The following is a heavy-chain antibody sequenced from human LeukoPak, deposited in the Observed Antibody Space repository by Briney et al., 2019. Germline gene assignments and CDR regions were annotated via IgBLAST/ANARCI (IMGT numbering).Heavy chain of an antibody. CDR3: ARELGGSHADAYDI. CDR2: INHSGST. J-gene: IGHJ3*02. CDR1: GGSFSGYY. Sequence: PSETLSLTCAVYGGSFSGYYWSWIRQPPGKGLEWIGEINHSGSTNYNPSLKSRVTISVDTSKNQFSLKLSSVTAADTALYYCARELGGSHADAYDIWGPGTMVIVSS. V-gene: IGHV4-34*01. D-gene: IGHD2-15*01.